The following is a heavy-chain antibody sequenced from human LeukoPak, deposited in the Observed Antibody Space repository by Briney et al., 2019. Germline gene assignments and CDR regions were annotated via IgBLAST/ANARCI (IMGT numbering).Heavy chain of an antibody. D-gene: IGHD6-13*01. CDR2: ISAYNGNT. CDR3: ARSERRSSSWYLTY. J-gene: IGHJ4*02. Sequence: ASVKVSCKASGYTFTSYGIRWVRQAPGQGLEWMGWISAYNGNTNYAQKLQGRVTMTTDTSTSTAYMELRSLRSDDTAVYYCARSERRSSSWYLTYWGQGTLVTVSS. CDR1: GYTFTSYG. V-gene: IGHV1-18*01.